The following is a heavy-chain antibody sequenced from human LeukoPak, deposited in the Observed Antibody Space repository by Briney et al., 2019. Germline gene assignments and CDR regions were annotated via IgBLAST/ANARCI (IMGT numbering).Heavy chain of an antibody. CDR1: GFTFSSYS. CDR3: ARDPRGYSYGYPFFDY. D-gene: IGHD5-18*01. Sequence: GGSLRLSCAASGFTFSSYSMSWVRQAPGKGLEWVSYVSSSSSTIYYADSVKGRFTISRDNAKNSLYLRMNSLRDEDTAVYYCARDPRGYSYGYPFFDYWGQGTLVTVSS. V-gene: IGHV3-48*02. J-gene: IGHJ4*02. CDR2: VSSSSSTI.